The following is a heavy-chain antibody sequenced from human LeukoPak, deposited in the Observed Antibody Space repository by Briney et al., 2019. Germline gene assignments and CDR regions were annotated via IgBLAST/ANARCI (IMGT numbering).Heavy chain of an antibody. CDR1: GGSIRSSSYY. CDR2: IYYSGST. Sequence: SETLSLTCTVSGGSIRSSSYYWGWIRQPPGKGLELIGSIYYSGSTYYNPSLKSRVTISVDTSKNHFSLRLSSVTAADTAVYYCARERGYSGYDSVYYFDYWGQGTLVTVSS. D-gene: IGHD5-12*01. CDR3: ARERGYSGYDSVYYFDY. V-gene: IGHV4-39*02. J-gene: IGHJ4*02.